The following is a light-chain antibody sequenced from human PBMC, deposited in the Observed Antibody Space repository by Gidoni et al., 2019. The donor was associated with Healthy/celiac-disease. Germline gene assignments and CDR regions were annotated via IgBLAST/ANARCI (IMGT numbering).Light chain of an antibody. CDR2: YDS. CDR3: QVWDSSSDHVV. Sequence: SYVLTQPPSVSGAPGKTARITCGGNNIGSKSVHWYQQKPGQAPVLVIYYDSDRPSGIPERFSGSTSGNTATLTISRVEAGDEADYYCQVWDSSSDHVVFGGGTKLTVL. CDR1: NIGSKS. J-gene: IGLJ2*01. V-gene: IGLV3-21*04.